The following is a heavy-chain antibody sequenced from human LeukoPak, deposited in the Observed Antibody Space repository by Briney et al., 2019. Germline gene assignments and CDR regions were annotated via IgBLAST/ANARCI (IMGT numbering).Heavy chain of an antibody. CDR1: GGSFSGYY. V-gene: IGHV4-34*01. D-gene: IGHD2-8*02. Sequence: SETLSLTCAVYGGSFSGYYWSWIRQPPGKGLEWIGEINHSGSTNYNPSLKSRVTISVDTPKNQFSLKLSSVTAADTAVYYCARGHTGGVPFDYWGQGTLVTVSS. J-gene: IGHJ4*02. CDR2: INHSGST. CDR3: ARGHTGGVPFDY.